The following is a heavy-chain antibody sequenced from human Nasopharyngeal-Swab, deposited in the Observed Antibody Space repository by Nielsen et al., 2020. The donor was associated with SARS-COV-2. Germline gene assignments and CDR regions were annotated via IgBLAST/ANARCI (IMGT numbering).Heavy chain of an antibody. D-gene: IGHD3-9*01. CDR2: MYHSGTT. CDR1: GYSIRSDSY. V-gene: IGHV4-38-2*02. CDR3: ARDVTGYLQCDS. J-gene: IGHJ4*02. Sequence: SETLSLTCTVSGYSIRSDSYWGWIRQPPGKGLEWIGYMYHSGTTYYNPSLKSRVTKSRDTSKNQLSLTLTSVTAADTGVYYCARDVTGYLQCDSWGRGPLVTVSS.